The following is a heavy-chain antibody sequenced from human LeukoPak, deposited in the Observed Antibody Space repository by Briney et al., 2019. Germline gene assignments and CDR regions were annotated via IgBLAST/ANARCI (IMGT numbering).Heavy chain of an antibody. J-gene: IGHJ5*02. V-gene: IGHV4-30-2*01. Sequence: SQTLSLTCAVSSGSISSGGYSWSWIRQPPGKGLEWIGYIYHSGSTYYSPSFQGQVTISADKSISTAYLQWSSLKASDTAMYYCARTEGSRRNWFDPWGQGTLVTVSS. CDR3: ARTEGSRRNWFDP. CDR1: SGSISSGGYS. D-gene: IGHD6-13*01. CDR2: IYHSGST.